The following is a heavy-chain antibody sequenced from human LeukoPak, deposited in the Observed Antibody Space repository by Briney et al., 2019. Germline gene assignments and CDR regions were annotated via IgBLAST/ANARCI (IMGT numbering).Heavy chain of an antibody. CDR2: INPNSGGT. D-gene: IGHD3-22*01. V-gene: IGHV1-2*02. J-gene: IGHJ4*02. Sequence: ASVKVSCKASGYTFPGYYMHWLRPAPGQGLEWMGWINPNSGGTNYAQKFQGRVTMTRDTSISTAYMELSRLRSDDTAVYYCARRPSYYDSSGYFDYWGQGTLVTVSS. CDR1: GYTFPGYY. CDR3: ARRPSYYDSSGYFDY.